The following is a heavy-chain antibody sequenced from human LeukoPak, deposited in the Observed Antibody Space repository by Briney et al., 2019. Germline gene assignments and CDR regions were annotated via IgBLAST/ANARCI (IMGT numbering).Heavy chain of an antibody. CDR1: GFTFSSYW. V-gene: IGHV3-7*01. CDR3: AKSAMDVLLWFWDY. D-gene: IGHD3-10*01. Sequence: GGSLRLSCAASGFTFSSYWMSWVRQAPGKGLEWVANIKQDGSEKYYVDSVKGRFTISRDNAKKSLYLQMNSLRAEDTAVYYCAKSAMDVLLWFWDYWGQGTLVTVSS. J-gene: IGHJ4*02. CDR2: IKQDGSEK.